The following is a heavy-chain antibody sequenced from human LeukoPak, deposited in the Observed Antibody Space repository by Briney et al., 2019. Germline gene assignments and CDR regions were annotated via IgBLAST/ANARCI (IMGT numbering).Heavy chain of an antibody. D-gene: IGHD6-19*01. V-gene: IGHV3-33*01. CDR1: GFTFSSYG. CDR2: IWYDGSNK. CDR3: ARDQGYSSGWYPY. J-gene: IGHJ4*02. Sequence: GRSLRLSCAASGFTFSSYGMHWVCQAPGKGLGWVAVIWYDGSNKYYADSVKGRFTISRDNSKNTLYLQMNSLRAEDTAVYYCARDQGYSSGWYPYWGQGTLVTVSS.